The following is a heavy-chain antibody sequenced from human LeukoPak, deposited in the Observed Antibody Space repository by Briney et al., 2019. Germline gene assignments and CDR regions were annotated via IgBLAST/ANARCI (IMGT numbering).Heavy chain of an antibody. J-gene: IGHJ4*02. CDR2: ISSSSSYI. CDR1: GFTFSSYS. D-gene: IGHD2-2*01. CDR3: ARDELYDCSSTSCHPPTARVIDY. Sequence: SGGSLRLSCAASGFTFSSYSMNWVRQAPGKGLEWVSSISSSSSYIYYADSVKGRFTISRDNAKNSLYLQMNSLRAEDTAVYYCARDELYDCSSTSCHPPTARVIDYWGQGTLVTVSS. V-gene: IGHV3-21*01.